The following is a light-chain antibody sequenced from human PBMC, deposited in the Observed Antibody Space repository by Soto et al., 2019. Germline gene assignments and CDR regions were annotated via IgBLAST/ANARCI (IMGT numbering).Light chain of an antibody. CDR1: SSDIGGNNY. J-gene: IGLJ1*01. V-gene: IGLV2-8*01. CDR2: EVS. CDR3: SAFTGTTYV. Sequence: QSALTQPPSASGSPGQSVTISCTGTSSDIGGNNYVSWYQQHPGKAPKLMIYEVSNRPSGVPDRFSGSKSGNTASLTISGLQAEDEADYYCSAFTGTTYVFGTGTKVTVL.